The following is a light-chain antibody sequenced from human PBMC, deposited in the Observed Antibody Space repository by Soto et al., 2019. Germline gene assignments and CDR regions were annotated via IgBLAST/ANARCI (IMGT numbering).Light chain of an antibody. V-gene: IGKV3-11*01. CDR3: QQRSNWPPWT. CDR1: QSVSSY. CDR2: DAS. J-gene: IGKJ1*01. Sequence: EIVLTQSPATLSLSPGERATLSCRASQSVSSYLAWFQQKPGQAPRLLSYDASNRATGIPARFSGSGSGTDFTLTIISLEPEDFAVYYCQQRSNWPPWTFGQGTKVEIK.